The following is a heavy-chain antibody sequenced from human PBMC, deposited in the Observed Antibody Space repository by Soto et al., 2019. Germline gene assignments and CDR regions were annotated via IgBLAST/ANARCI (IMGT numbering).Heavy chain of an antibody. CDR3: ARRPIMSTLGGVVDYYFDF. J-gene: IGHJ4*02. V-gene: IGHV4-34*01. CDR2: INHSGST. D-gene: IGHD3-16*01. CDR1: GGSFSGYY. Sequence: SETLSLTCAVYGGSFSGYYWSWIRQPPGKGLEWIGEINHSGSTNYNPSLKSRVTISVDTSKNQFSLKLSSVTAADTAVYYCARRPIMSTLGGVVDYYFDFWGQGSLVTVSS.